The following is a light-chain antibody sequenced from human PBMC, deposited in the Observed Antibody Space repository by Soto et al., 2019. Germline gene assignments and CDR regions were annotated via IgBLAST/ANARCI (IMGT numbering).Light chain of an antibody. V-gene: IGKV1-5*03. J-gene: IGKJ1*01. Sequence: DIQTTQSPSTLSASVGDRVTITCRASQSITNWLAWYQQKPGKAPKLLIYKASNLESGVPSSFSGSGSGTEFTLTITSLQPDDFATYYCHQYNSYPWTFGQGTKVEIK. CDR1: QSITNW. CDR3: HQYNSYPWT. CDR2: KAS.